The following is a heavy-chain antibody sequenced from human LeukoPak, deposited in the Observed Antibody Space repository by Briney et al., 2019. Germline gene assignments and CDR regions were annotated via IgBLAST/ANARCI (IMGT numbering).Heavy chain of an antibody. J-gene: IGHJ4*02. D-gene: IGHD5-18*01. CDR1: GGSISSYY. V-gene: IGHV4-59*01. CDR3: ARFEAMVSPGSDY. Sequence: SETLSLTCTVSGGSISSYYWSWIRQPPGKGLEWVGYIYYSGSTNYNPSLKSRVTISVDTSKNQFSLKLSSVTAADTAVYYCARFEAMVSPGSDYWGQGTLVTVSS. CDR2: IYYSGST.